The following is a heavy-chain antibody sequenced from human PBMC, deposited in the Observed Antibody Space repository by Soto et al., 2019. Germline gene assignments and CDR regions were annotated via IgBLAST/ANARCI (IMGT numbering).Heavy chain of an antibody. V-gene: IGHV3-9*01. CDR1: GFTFDDFA. CDR2: ISWNCDTV. D-gene: IGHD5-18*01. CDR3: AKDIHGYSREPT. J-gene: IGHJ5*02. Sequence: EVQLLESGGGMVPPGRSLSLSCAASGFTFDDFAMHWVRQVPGKGLEWVSGISWNCDTVADEDAVKGRFTISRDYAKNALSLHLDSLRPEDTALYYCAKDIHGYSREPTWCRGTLVTVSS.